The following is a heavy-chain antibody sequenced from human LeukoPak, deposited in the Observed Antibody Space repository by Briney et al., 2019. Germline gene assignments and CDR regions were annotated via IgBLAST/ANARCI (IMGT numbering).Heavy chain of an antibody. D-gene: IGHD2-2*02. CDR3: AKDDCSSTSCYISRGDYLIDY. Sequence: QPGRSLRLSCAASGFTFDDYAMHWVRQAPGKGLEWVSGISWNSGKIGYADSVKGRFTISRDNAKNSLYLQMNSLRAEDTDLYYCAKDDCSSTSCYISRGDYLIDYWGQGTLVTVSS. J-gene: IGHJ4*02. CDR2: ISWNSGKI. V-gene: IGHV3-9*01. CDR1: GFTFDDYA.